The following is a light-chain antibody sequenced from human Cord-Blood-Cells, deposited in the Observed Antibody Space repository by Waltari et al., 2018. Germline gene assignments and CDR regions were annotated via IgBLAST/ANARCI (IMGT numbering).Light chain of an antibody. Sequence: EIVLTQSPGTLSLSPGDRATLPCRASQSVSSSYLAWYQQKPGQAPRLLIYGASSRATGIPDRFSGSGYGTDFTLTISRLEPEDFSVYYCQQYGSSPFTFGPGTKVDIK. J-gene: IGKJ3*01. CDR2: GAS. CDR1: QSVSSSY. V-gene: IGKV3-20*01. CDR3: QQYGSSPFT.